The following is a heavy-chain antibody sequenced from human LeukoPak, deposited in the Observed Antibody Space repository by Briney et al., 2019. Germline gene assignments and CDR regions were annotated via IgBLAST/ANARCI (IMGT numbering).Heavy chain of an antibody. CDR3: ARPSRYYDSSGYYTGAFDI. J-gene: IGHJ3*02. Sequence: GGSLRLSCAASGFTVSSNYMSWVRQAPGKGLEWVSVIYSGGSTYYADSVKGRFTISRDNAKNSLYLQMNSLRAEDTALYYCARPSRYYDSSGYYTGAFDIWGQGTMVTVSS. D-gene: IGHD3-22*01. CDR2: IYSGGST. CDR1: GFTVSSNY. V-gene: IGHV3-53*01.